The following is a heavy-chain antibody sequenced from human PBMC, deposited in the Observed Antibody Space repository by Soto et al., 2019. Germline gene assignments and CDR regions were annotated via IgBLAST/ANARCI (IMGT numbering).Heavy chain of an antibody. D-gene: IGHD4-17*01. Sequence: QLQLQESGPGLVKPSETLSLTCTVSGGSISSSSYYWGWIRQPPGKGPEWIGSLYYSGSTYYNPSLTSRATISVDTSENECSLKLSSVTAADTAVYYCAKILREAHAFDFWGQGTMVTVSS. J-gene: IGHJ3*01. CDR2: LYYSGST. CDR1: GGSISSSSYY. CDR3: AKILREAHAFDF. V-gene: IGHV4-39*01.